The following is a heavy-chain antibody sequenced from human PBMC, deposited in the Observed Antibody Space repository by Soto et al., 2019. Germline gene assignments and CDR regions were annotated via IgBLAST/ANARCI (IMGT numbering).Heavy chain of an antibody. Sequence: ASVKVSCKASGYTFTSYGISWVRQAPGQGLEWMGWISAYNGNTNYAQKLQGRVTMTTDTSTSTAYMELRSLRSEDTAVYYCARDKIAAVDYYYYGMDVWGQGTTVTVSS. V-gene: IGHV1-18*04. CDR2: ISAYNGNT. CDR3: ARDKIAAVDYYYYGMDV. CDR1: GYTFTSYG. J-gene: IGHJ6*02. D-gene: IGHD6-25*01.